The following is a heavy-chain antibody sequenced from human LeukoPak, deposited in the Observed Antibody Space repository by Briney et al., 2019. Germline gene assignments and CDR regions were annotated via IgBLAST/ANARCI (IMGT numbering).Heavy chain of an antibody. CDR1: GYTFTSYG. J-gene: IGHJ5*02. V-gene: IGHV1-18*01. CDR3: ARDTGYSSSWYHRFDP. D-gene: IGHD6-13*01. CDR2: ISAYNGNT. Sequence: ASVKVSCKASGYTFTSYGISWVRQAPGQRLEWMGWISAYNGNTNYAHKLQGRVTMTTDTSTSTAYMELRSLRSDDTAVYYCARDTGYSSSWYHRFDPWGQGTLVTVSS.